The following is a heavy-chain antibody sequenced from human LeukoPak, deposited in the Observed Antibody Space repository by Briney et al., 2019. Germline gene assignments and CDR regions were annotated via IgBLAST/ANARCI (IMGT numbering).Heavy chain of an antibody. V-gene: IGHV4-4*02. Sequence: KSSETLSLTRAVSGGSISSSNWWSWVRQPPGKGLEWIGEIYHSGSTNYNPSLKSRVTISVDKSKNQFSLKLSSVTAADTAVYYCARYPVAGTGRWFDPWGQGTLVTVSS. CDR2: IYHSGST. CDR3: ARYPVAGTGRWFDP. D-gene: IGHD6-19*01. CDR1: GGSISSSNW. J-gene: IGHJ5*02.